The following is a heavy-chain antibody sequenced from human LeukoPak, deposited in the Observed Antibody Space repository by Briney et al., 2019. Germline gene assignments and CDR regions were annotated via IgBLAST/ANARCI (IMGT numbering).Heavy chain of an antibody. CDR3: TLLGVYVDY. V-gene: IGHV3-30-3*01. J-gene: IGHJ4*02. Sequence: GGSLRLSCAASGFTFSSYAMHWVRQAPGKGLEWVAVISYDGSNKYYADSVKGRFTISRDNSKNTLYLQMNSLRAEDTAVYYCTLLGVYVDYWGQGTLVTVSS. D-gene: IGHD2-8*01. CDR1: GFTFSSYA. CDR2: ISYDGSNK.